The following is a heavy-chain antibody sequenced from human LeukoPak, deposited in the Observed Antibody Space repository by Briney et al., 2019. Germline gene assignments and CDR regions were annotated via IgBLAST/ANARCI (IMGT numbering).Heavy chain of an antibody. Sequence: SETLSLTCTVSGGSISSGGYYWSWIRQHPGKGLEWIGYIYYSGSTYYNPTLKTPVTISVDTSKNQFSLKLSSVTAPDTAVYYCATTLGYCSSGSCYSSTFGLDYWGQGTLVTVSS. J-gene: IGHJ4*02. CDR2: IYYSGST. D-gene: IGHD2-15*01. CDR3: ATTLGYCSSGSCYSSTFGLDY. CDR1: GGSISSGGYY. V-gene: IGHV4-31*01.